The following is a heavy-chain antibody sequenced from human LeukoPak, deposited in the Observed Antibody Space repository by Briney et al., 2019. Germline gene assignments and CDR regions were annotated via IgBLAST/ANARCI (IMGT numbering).Heavy chain of an antibody. V-gene: IGHV4-61*02. D-gene: IGHD2-15*01. CDR3: ARGQGGYCSGRSCPAYYYYYMEI. J-gene: IGHJ6*03. Sequence: TSETLSLTCTVSGGSISSGSYYWSWIRQPAGKGLEWIGRIYTRGSTNYNPSLKSRVTISVDTPKNQFSLKLSYVAAADTAVYYCARGQGGYCSGRSCPAYYYYYMEIWGKGTTVNISS. CDR2: IYTRGST. CDR1: GGSISSGSYY.